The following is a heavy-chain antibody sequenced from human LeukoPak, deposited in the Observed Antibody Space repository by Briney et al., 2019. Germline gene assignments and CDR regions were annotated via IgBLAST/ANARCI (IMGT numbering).Heavy chain of an antibody. CDR3: ARHNGFDRGYYYYMDV. V-gene: IGHV4-4*07. Sequence: SETLSLTCTVSGGFINSYYWSWIRQPAGKGLEWIGRVYTSGITNYNPSLKSRITMSVDTSKNQFSLKLTSVTAADTAVYYCARHNGFDRGYYYYMDVWGEGTTVTVS. CDR1: GGFINSYY. CDR2: VYTSGIT. J-gene: IGHJ6*03. D-gene: IGHD3-9*01.